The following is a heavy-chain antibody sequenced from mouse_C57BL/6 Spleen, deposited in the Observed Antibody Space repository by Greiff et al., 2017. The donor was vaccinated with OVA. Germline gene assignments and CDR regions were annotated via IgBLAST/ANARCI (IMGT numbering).Heavy chain of an antibody. CDR1: GFSLTSYA. D-gene: IGHD1-1*01. J-gene: IGHJ3*01. CDR2: IWTGGGT. V-gene: IGHV2-9-1*01. Sequence: VQLVESGPGLVAPSQSLSITCTVSGFSLTSYAISWVRQPPGKGLEWLGVIWTGGGTNYNSALKSRLSISKDNSKSQVFLKMNSLQTDDTARYYCARNSRDYYDGSPWFAYWGQGTLVTVSA. CDR3: ARNSRDYYDGSPWFAY.